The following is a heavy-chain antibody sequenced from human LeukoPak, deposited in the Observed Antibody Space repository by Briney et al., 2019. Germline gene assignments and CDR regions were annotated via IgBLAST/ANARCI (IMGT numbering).Heavy chain of an antibody. Sequence: ASVKVSCKASGYTFTSNYIHWVRQAPGQGLEWMGMIYPRDGSTSYAQKFQGRVTVTRDTSTSTVHMELSGLRSEDTAVYYCARDDTKSGPTFDYWGQGTLVTVSS. CDR3: ARDDTKSGPTFDY. V-gene: IGHV1-46*01. CDR2: IYPRDGST. J-gene: IGHJ4*02. D-gene: IGHD1-26*01. CDR1: GYTFTSNY.